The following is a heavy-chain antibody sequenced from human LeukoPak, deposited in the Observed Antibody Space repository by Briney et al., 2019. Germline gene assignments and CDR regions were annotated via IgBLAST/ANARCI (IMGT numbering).Heavy chain of an antibody. CDR3: ARLSGMDWYTAMVIGNYFDY. J-gene: IGHJ4*02. CDR2: IYYSGST. Sequence: SETLPLTCTVSGGSIRSSYYYWGWIRQPPGKGLEWIGNIYYSGSTFYNPSLRSRLTISVDTSKNQFSLKLNSVTAADTAVYYCARLSGMDWYTAMVIGNYFDYWGQGTLVTVSS. CDR1: GGSIRSSYYY. D-gene: IGHD5-18*01. V-gene: IGHV4-39*01.